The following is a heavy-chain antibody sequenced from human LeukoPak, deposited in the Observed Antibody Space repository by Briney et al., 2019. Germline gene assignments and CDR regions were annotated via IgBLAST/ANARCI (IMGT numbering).Heavy chain of an antibody. D-gene: IGHD6-13*01. CDR2: INTGNGNT. V-gene: IGHV1-3*04. J-gene: IGHJ4*02. Sequence: ASVKVSCTASGYTFTYYAMHWERQAPGQRLEWMGWINTGNGNTKYSQNFQGRVTITRDTSASTGYMELSSLRSEDTAVYYCARPAGRLGSSVLPPDYWGQGTLVTVSS. CDR3: ARPAGRLGSSVLPPDY. CDR1: GYTFTYYA.